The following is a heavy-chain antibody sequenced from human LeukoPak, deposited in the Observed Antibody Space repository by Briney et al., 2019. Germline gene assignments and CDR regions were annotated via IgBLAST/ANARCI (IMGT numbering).Heavy chain of an antibody. CDR3: ARDFFYYGSGSYYKGYYYYMDV. Sequence: SVKVSCKASGGTFSSYAISWVRQAPGQGLEWMGGIIPIFGTANYAQKFQGRVTITADESTSTAYMELSSLRSEDTAVYYCARDFFYYGSGSYYKGYYYYMDVWGKGTTVTVSS. V-gene: IGHV1-69*13. CDR2: IIPIFGTA. D-gene: IGHD3-10*01. CDR1: GGTFSSYA. J-gene: IGHJ6*03.